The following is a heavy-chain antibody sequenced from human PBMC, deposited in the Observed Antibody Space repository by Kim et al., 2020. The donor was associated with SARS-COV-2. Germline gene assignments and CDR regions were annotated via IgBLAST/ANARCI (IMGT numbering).Heavy chain of an antibody. CDR1: GFTFSSYA. V-gene: IGHV3-23*01. CDR3: AHQGDYYDSNGYDNWFDP. Sequence: GGSLRLSCAASGFTFSSYAMSWVRQAPGKGLEWVSAISGSGGSTYYADPVKGRFTISRDNSKNTLYLPMNSLRAEDTAVYHFAHQGDYYDSNGYDNWFDP. D-gene: IGHD3-22*01. CDR2: ISGSGGST. J-gene: IGHJ5*02.